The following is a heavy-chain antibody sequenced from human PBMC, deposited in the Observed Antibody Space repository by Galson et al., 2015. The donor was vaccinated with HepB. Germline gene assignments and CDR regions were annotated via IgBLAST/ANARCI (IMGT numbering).Heavy chain of an antibody. J-gene: IGHJ3*02. CDR3: AKEDIVVVVAATADDAFDI. V-gene: IGHV3-23*01. CDR2: ISGSGGST. D-gene: IGHD2-15*01. CDR1: GFTFSSYA. Sequence: SLRLSCAASGFTFSSYAMSWVRQAPGKGLEWVSAISGSGGSTYYADSVKSRFTISRDNSKNTPYLQMNSLRAEDTAVYYCAKEDIVVVVAATADDAFDIWGQGTMVTVSS.